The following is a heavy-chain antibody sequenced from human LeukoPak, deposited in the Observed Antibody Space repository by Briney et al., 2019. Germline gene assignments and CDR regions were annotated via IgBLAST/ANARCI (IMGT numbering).Heavy chain of an antibody. V-gene: IGHV3-53*05. Sequence: GGSLRLSCAASGFTVSSNYMSWVRQAPGKGLEWVSVIYSGGSTYYADSVKGRFTISRDNAKNSLYLQMNRLRAEDTALYYCAKDYYYDSSGLCDYWGQGTLVTVSS. CDR2: IYSGGST. J-gene: IGHJ4*02. CDR3: AKDYYYDSSGLCDY. CDR1: GFTVSSNY. D-gene: IGHD3-22*01.